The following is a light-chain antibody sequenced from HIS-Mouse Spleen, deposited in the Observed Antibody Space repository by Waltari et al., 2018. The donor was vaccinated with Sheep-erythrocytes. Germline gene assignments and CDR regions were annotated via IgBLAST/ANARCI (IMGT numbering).Light chain of an antibody. CDR1: QGISSY. CDR2: AAS. CDR3: QQLNSYPHT. Sequence: DIQLTQSPSFLSASVGDRVTITCRASQGISSYLAWYQQNPGKAPKLLIYAASTLQSGVPSRFSGSGSGTEFTLTISSLQPEYFATYYCQQLNSYPHTFGQGTKLEIK. V-gene: IGKV1-9*01. J-gene: IGKJ2*01.